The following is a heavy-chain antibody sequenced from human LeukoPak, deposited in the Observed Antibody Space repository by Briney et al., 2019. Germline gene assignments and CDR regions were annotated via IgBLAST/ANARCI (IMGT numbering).Heavy chain of an antibody. J-gene: IGHJ4*02. V-gene: IGHV3-30*04. CDR1: GFTFSSYA. CDR3: ARDYGSSWWGRSYYFDY. CDR2: ISYDGSSK. D-gene: IGHD6-13*01. Sequence: GGSLRLSCAASGFTFSSYAMHWVRQAPGKGLEWVAVISYDGSSKYYADSVKGRFTISRDNSKNTLYLQMNSLRAEDTAVYYCARDYGSSWWGRSYYFDYWGQGTLVTVSS.